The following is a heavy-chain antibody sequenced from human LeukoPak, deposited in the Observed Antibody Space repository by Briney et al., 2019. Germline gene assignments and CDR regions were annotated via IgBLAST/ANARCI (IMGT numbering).Heavy chain of an antibody. CDR1: GFTFSSYA. CDR2: ISSSGGST. CDR3: AKVWDTYYYDSSGSSDY. J-gene: IGHJ4*02. Sequence: GGSLRLSCAASGFTFSSYAMSWVRQAPGKGLEWLSAISSSGGSTYYADSVKGRFTISRDNSKNTLYLQMNSLRAEDTAVYYCAKVWDTYYYDSSGSSDYWGQGTLVTVSS. D-gene: IGHD3-22*01. V-gene: IGHV3-23*01.